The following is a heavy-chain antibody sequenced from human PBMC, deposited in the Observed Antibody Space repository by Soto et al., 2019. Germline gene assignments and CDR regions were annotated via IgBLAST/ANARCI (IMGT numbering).Heavy chain of an antibody. CDR3: ARSRYLEY. J-gene: IGHJ4*02. D-gene: IGHD1-20*01. Sequence: GGSLRLSCAASGFTFSSYAMHWVRQAPGKGLEWVSYICSNSSNKYYADFVKGRFTISRDNAKNTLYLQMNSLRAEDTAVYYCARSRYLEYWGQGTLVTVSS. CDR2: ICSNSSNK. V-gene: IGHV3-48*01. CDR1: GFTFSSYA.